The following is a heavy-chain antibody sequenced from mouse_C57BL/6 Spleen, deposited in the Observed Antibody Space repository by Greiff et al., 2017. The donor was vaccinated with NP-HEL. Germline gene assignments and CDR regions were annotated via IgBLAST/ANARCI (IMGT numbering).Heavy chain of an antibody. V-gene: IGHV1-82*01. CDR2: IYPGDGDT. J-gene: IGHJ4*01. CDR1: GYAFSSSW. Sequence: VQLQQSGPELVKPGASVKISCKASGYAFSSSWMNWVQQRPGKGLEWIGRIYPGDGDTNYNGKFKGKATLTADKSSSTAYMQLSSLTSEDSAVYFCARMRAAQALYAMDYWGQGTSVTVSS. D-gene: IGHD3-2*02. CDR3: ARMRAAQALYAMDY.